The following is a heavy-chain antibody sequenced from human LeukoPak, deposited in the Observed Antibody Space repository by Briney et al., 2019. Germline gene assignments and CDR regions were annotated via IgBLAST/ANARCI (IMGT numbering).Heavy chain of an antibody. Sequence: ASVKVSCKASGYTFTSYDINWVRQATGQGLEWMGWMNPNSGNTGYAQKFQGRVTMTRDTSTSTVYMELSSLRSEDTAVYYCARGVVGATGVYWGQGTLVTVSS. CDR2: MNPNSGNT. CDR1: GYTFTSYD. CDR3: ARGVVGATGVY. D-gene: IGHD1-26*01. J-gene: IGHJ4*02. V-gene: IGHV1-8*02.